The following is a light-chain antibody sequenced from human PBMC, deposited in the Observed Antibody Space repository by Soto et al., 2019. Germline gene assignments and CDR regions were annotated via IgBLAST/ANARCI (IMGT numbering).Light chain of an antibody. CDR1: QRVTSN. V-gene: IGKV3-15*01. Sequence: EIVLTQSPGTLSLSPGERATLSCRASQRVTSNLVWYQQKPGQSPRLLIYGMSIRATGVPDRFSGSGSGTEFTLTISNLQSADFAVYFCQHYNNWPRTFGGGTKVDI. CDR2: GMS. J-gene: IGKJ4*01. CDR3: QHYNNWPRT.